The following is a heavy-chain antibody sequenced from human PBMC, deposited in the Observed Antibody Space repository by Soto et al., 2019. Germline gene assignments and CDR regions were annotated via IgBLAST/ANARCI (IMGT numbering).Heavy chain of an antibody. CDR2: ISGSGGST. D-gene: IGHD6-13*01. J-gene: IGHJ4*02. V-gene: IGHV3-23*01. CDR3: AKDPGTYSSSWYVY. CDR1: GFTFSSYA. Sequence: GGSLRLSCAASGFTFSSYAMSWVRQAPGKGLEWVSAISGSGGSTYYADSVKGRFTISRDNSKNTLYLQMNSLRAEDTAVYYYAKDPGTYSSSWYVYWGQGTLVTVSS.